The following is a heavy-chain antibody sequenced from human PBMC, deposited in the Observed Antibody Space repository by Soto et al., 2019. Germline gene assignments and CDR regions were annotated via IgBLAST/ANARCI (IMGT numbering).Heavy chain of an antibody. D-gene: IGHD4-4*01. V-gene: IGHV1-69*01. J-gene: IGHJ6*02. CDR3: AGIGRNSAVGYYYGIDV. CDR2: IIPIFGTA. Sequence: QVQLVQSGAEVKKPGSSVKVSCKASGGTFSSYAISWVRQAPGQGLEWMGGIIPIFGTANYAQKFQGRVTITADESTSTAYMELSSLRSEDTAVYYCAGIGRNSAVGYYYGIDVWGQGTTVTVSS. CDR1: GGTFSSYA.